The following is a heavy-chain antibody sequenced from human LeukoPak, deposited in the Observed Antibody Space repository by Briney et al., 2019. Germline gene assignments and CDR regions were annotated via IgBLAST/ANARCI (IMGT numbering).Heavy chain of an antibody. D-gene: IGHD4-17*01. Sequence: GRSLRLSCAASGFTFSSYAMHWVRQAPGKGLEWVAVISYDGSNKYYADSVKGRFTISRDNSKNTLYLQMNSLRAEDTAVYYCARGPGGFYGDHSYFDYWGQGTLVTVSS. CDR2: ISYDGSNK. V-gene: IGHV3-30-3*01. CDR1: GFTFSSYA. J-gene: IGHJ4*02. CDR3: ARGPGGFYGDHSYFDY.